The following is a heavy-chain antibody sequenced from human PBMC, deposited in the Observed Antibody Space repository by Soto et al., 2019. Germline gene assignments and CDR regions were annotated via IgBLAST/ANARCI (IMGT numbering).Heavy chain of an antibody. CDR2: VSDDESNK. CDR1: GFTFSTYA. V-gene: IGHV3-30-3*01. J-gene: IGHJ4*02. CDR3: ARDPEARYYFDY. Sequence: GSLRLSCSASGFTFSTYAMHWVRQAPGKGLEWVALVSDDESNKNYADSVKRRFTVSRDNSKNKLYLQMNNLRAADTAVYFCARDPEARYYFDYWGQGALVTVYS.